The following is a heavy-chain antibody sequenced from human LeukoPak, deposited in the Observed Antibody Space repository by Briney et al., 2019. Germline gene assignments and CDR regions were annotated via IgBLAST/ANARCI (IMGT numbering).Heavy chain of an antibody. CDR2: INHSGST. J-gene: IGHJ5*02. V-gene: IGHV4-34*01. Sequence: SETLSLTCAVYGGSFSGYYWSWIRQPPGKGLEGIGEINHSGSTNYNPSLKSRVTISVDTSKNQFSLKLSSATAADTAVYYCARGHSFIAVAGTLWFDPWGQGTLVTVSS. CDR3: ARGHSFIAVAGTLWFDP. CDR1: GGSFSGYY. D-gene: IGHD6-19*01.